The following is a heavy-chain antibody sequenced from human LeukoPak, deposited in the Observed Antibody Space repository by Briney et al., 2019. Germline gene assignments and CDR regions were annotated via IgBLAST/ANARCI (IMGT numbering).Heavy chain of an antibody. CDR2: ISGSGGST. Sequence: GGSLRLSCAASGFTFSSYGMSWVRQAPGKGLEWVSAISGSGGSTYYADSVKGRFTISRDNSKNTLYLQMNSLRAEDTAVYYCAKARYDYYYYYMDVWGKGTTVTVSS. CDR3: AKARYDYYYYYMDV. D-gene: IGHD3-16*01. J-gene: IGHJ6*03. V-gene: IGHV3-23*01. CDR1: GFTFSSYG.